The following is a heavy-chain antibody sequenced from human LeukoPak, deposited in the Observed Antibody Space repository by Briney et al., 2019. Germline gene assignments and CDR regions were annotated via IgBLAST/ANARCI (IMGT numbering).Heavy chain of an antibody. CDR2: IKSKKDGGTT. Sequence: GRSLRLSCAASGFTFSNAWMSWVRQAPGKGLEWVGSIKSKKDGGTTDYATPVKGRFTISRDDSKNTVYLQMNSLKTEDTALYYCSTFADDGYWGQGTLVTVSS. CDR3: STFADDGY. CDR1: GFTFSNAW. J-gene: IGHJ4*02. V-gene: IGHV3-15*01. D-gene: IGHD3-16*01.